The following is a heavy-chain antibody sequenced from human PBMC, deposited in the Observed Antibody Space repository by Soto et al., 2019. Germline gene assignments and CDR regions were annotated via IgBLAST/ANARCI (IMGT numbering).Heavy chain of an antibody. J-gene: IGHJ3*02. V-gene: IGHV1-46*01. CDR1: GYTFTSYA. CDR2: INPSGGST. D-gene: IGHD3-3*01. Sequence: ASVKVSCKASGYTFTSYAMHWVRQAPGQGLEWMGIINPSGGSTSYAQKFQGRVTMTGDTSTSTVYMELSSLRSEDTAVYYCARDRRTHYDFWSAPSDAFDIWGQGTMVTVSS. CDR3: ARDRRTHYDFWSAPSDAFDI.